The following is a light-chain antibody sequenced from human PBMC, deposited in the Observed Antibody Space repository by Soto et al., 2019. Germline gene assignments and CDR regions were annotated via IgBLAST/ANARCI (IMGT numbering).Light chain of an antibody. CDR1: QGIKND. CDR2: GAS. CDR3: QQYNSYPIT. J-gene: IGKJ5*01. V-gene: IGKV1-17*01. Sequence: QMTQSPSSLSASVGDRVTITCRANQGIKNDLAWYQQKPGKAPKLLIYGASSLQSGVPSRFSGSGSGTEFTLTISSLQPDDFATYYCQQYNSYPITFGQGTRLEIK.